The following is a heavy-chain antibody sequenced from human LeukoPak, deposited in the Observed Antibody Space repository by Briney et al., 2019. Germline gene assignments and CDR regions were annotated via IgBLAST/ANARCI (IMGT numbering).Heavy chain of an antibody. Sequence: SETLSLTCAVSGDSISTNHWWSWVRQPPGKGLEWIGEVYHSGSTNYNPSLKSRVTISVDKFKNLFSLKLTSVTAADTAMYYCASARRDYWGQGTLVTVSS. D-gene: IGHD6-6*01. CDR3: ASARRDY. CDR1: GDSISTNHW. V-gene: IGHV4-4*02. CDR2: VYHSGST. J-gene: IGHJ4*02.